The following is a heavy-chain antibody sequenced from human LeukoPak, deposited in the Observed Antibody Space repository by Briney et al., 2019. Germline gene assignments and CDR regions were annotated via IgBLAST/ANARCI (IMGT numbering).Heavy chain of an antibody. CDR3: ARDSSLAIDH. Sequence: SETLSLTCTVSGGSISSSSYYWGWLRQPPGKGLEWIGSIYYSGSTYYNPSLKSRVTISVDTSKNQFSLKLSSVTAADTAVYYCARDSSLAIDHWGQGTLVTVSS. CDR1: GGSISSSSYY. CDR2: IYYSGST. J-gene: IGHJ5*02. V-gene: IGHV4-39*07. D-gene: IGHD1-26*01.